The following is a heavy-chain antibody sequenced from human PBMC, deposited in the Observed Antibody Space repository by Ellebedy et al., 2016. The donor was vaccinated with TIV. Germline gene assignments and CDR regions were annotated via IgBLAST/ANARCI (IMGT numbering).Heavy chain of an antibody. J-gene: IGHJ4*02. Sequence: SETLSLXXSVSGASVRSSLYQWCWIRQPPGQGLEWVGTLLYTGSTYTNAALGGRVTMSLDRSKNQISLRLDSVIVADTAVYYCAGGERYSPDYWGQGSLVTVSS. D-gene: IGHD2-15*01. CDR2: LLYTGST. CDR3: AGGERYSPDY. V-gene: IGHV4-39*01. CDR1: GASVRSSLYQ.